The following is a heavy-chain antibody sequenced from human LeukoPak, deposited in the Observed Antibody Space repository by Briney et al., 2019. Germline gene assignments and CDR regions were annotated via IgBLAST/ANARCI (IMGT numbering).Heavy chain of an antibody. CDR2: IIPILGIA. Sequence: ASVKVSCKASGGTFSSYAISWVRQAPGQGLGWMGRIIPILGIANYAQKFQGRVTITADKSTSTAYMELSSLRSEDTAVYYCAGTMVRGVHNWFDPWGQGTLVTVSS. D-gene: IGHD3-10*01. V-gene: IGHV1-69*04. CDR3: AGTMVRGVHNWFDP. J-gene: IGHJ5*02. CDR1: GGTFSSYA.